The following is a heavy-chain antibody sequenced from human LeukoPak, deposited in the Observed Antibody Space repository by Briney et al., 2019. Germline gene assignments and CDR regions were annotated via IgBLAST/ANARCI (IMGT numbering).Heavy chain of an antibody. CDR1: GYSFTNYF. Sequence: ASVKVSCKASGYSFTNYFMHWVRQAPGQGLEWMGIINPTGGSTTYAQKFQGRVTMTRDTSTSTVYMELSSLRSDDTAVYYCARTAARRFDYWGQGTLVTVSS. CDR3: ARTAARRFDY. D-gene: IGHD6-6*01. J-gene: IGHJ4*02. V-gene: IGHV1-46*01. CDR2: INPTGGST.